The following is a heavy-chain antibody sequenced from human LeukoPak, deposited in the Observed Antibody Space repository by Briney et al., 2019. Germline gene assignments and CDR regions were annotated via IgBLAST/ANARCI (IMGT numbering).Heavy chain of an antibody. V-gene: IGHV1-18*01. J-gene: IGHJ4*02. Sequence: ASVKVSCKASGYTFTSYGISWVRQAPGQGLEWMGWISAYNGNTNYAQKLQGRVTMTRDTSISTAYMELSRLRSDDPAVYYCARGSGSYPRYYFDYWGQGTLVTVSS. CDR3: ARGSGSYPRYYFDY. CDR2: ISAYNGNT. D-gene: IGHD1-26*01. CDR1: GYTFTSYG.